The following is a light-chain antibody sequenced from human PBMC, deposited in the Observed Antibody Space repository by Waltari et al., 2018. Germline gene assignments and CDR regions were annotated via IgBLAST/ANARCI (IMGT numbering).Light chain of an antibody. J-gene: IGLJ2*01. Sequence: YELTQPPSVSVSPGQTARITCSGHVLTNKFGFLYQQKPGQAPVLVIFKDIERPSGIPERFSGSRSGTTVTLTITGAQAEDEADYYCQSTDSSGTYVVFGGGTKLTVL. CDR1: VLTNKF. V-gene: IGLV3-25*02. CDR2: KDI. CDR3: QSTDSSGTYVV.